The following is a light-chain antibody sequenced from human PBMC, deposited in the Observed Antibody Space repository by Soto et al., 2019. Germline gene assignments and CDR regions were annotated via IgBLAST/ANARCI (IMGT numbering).Light chain of an antibody. CDR1: QSISGT. V-gene: IGKV3-15*01. CDR3: QQYNDWPRT. Sequence: EIVMTQSPATLSVSPVGRATLSCRASQSISGTLAWYQQKPGQAPRLLIHGASTRAPGFPARFSGSGSGTDFTLTISSLQSEDFGVYYCQQYNDWPRTFGQGTRLEIK. J-gene: IGKJ5*01. CDR2: GAS.